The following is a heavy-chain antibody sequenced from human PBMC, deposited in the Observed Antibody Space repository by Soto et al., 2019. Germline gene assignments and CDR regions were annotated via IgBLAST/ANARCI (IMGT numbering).Heavy chain of an antibody. Sequence: GASVKVSCKASGGTFSSYAISWVRQAPEQGLEWMGGIIPIFGTANYAQKFQGRVTMTADESTSTAYMELSSLRSEDTAVYYCASRYSYGSLSGMDVWGQGTTVTVSS. J-gene: IGHJ6*02. CDR2: IIPIFGTA. V-gene: IGHV1-69*13. CDR1: GGTFSSYA. CDR3: ASRYSYGSLSGMDV. D-gene: IGHD5-18*01.